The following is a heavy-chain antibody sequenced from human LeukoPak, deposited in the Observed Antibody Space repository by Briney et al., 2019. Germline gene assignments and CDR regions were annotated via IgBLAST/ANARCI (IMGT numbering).Heavy chain of an antibody. CDR1: GYTFTGYY. J-gene: IGHJ4*02. V-gene: IGHV1-2*02. D-gene: IGHD6-19*01. Sequence: APVKVSCKASGYTFTGYYIHWVRQAPGQGLEWMGWTNPNSGGTNYAQKFQGRVTMTRDTSISTAYMDLSRLRSDDTAVYYCARRHTNGWYYFDYWGQGTLVTVSS. CDR3: ARRHTNGWYYFDY. CDR2: TNPNSGGT.